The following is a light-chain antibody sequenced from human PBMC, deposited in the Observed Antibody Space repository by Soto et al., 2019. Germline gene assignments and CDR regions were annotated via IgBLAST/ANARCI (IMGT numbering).Light chain of an antibody. V-gene: IGKV1-5*01. CDR2: DAS. CDR3: QQYYSYSPT. Sequence: GDRVTITCRASQSISGWLAWYQQKPGKAPKLLIYDASSLESGVPSRFSGSGSGADFTLTISSLQPDDFEIYYCQQYYSYSPTLGQGTKVDIK. J-gene: IGKJ1*01. CDR1: QSISGW.